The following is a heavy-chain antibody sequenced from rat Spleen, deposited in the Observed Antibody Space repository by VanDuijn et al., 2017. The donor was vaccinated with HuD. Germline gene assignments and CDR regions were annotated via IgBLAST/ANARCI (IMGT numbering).Heavy chain of an antibody. J-gene: IGHJ2*01. CDR1: GFSLTSYT. CDR3: ARTDYYGS. D-gene: IGHD1-6*01. Sequence: QVQLKESGPGLVQPSQTLSLTCTVSGFSLTSYTVSWVRQPPGKGLEWIAAISSGGSTYYNSALKSRLSISRDTSKSQVFLKMNSLQTEDTAMYFCARTDYYGSWGQGVMVTVSS. V-gene: IGHV2-6*01. CDR2: ISSGGST.